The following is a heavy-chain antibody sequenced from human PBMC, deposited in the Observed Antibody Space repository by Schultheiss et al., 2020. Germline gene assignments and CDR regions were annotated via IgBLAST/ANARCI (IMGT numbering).Heavy chain of an antibody. CDR2: ISYDGSYK. D-gene: IGHD5-18*01. CDR3: ARARGYSYGYTVGYFDC. V-gene: IGHV3-30*04. CDR1: GFTFSSYA. Sequence: GGSLRLSCAASGFTFSSYAMSWVRQAPGKGLEWVTVISYDGSYKYDAESVKGRFTISRDNSKNTLYLQMDSLRAEDTAVYYCARARGYSYGYTVGYFDCWGQGTVVTVSS. J-gene: IGHJ4*02.